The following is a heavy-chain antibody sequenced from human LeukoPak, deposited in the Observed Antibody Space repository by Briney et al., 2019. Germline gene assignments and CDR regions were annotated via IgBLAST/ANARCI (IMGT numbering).Heavy chain of an antibody. CDR2: INHSGST. CDR3: ARDTAMVTYYCYYYMDV. J-gene: IGHJ6*03. V-gene: IGHV4-34*01. D-gene: IGHD5-18*01. CDR1: GGSFSGYY. Sequence: KASETLSLTCAVYGGSFSGYYWSWIRQPPGKGLEWIGEINHSGSTNYNPSLKSRVTISVDTSKNQFSLKLSSVTAADTAVYYCARDTAMVTYYCYYYMDVWGKGTTVTVSS.